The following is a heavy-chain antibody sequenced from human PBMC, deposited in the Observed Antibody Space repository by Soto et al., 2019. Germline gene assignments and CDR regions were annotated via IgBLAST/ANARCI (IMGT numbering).Heavy chain of an antibody. Sequence: EVQLVESGGGLVQPGGSLKLSCAASGFTFSGSAMHWVRQASGKGLEWVGRIRSKANSYATAYAASVKGRFTISRDDSKNKAYLQMNSLKTEDTAVYYCTRPGSTVTTERNYYGMDVWGQGTTVTVSS. V-gene: IGHV3-73*01. CDR1: GFTFSGSA. CDR3: TRPGSTVTTERNYYGMDV. D-gene: IGHD4-17*01. CDR2: IRSKANSYAT. J-gene: IGHJ6*02.